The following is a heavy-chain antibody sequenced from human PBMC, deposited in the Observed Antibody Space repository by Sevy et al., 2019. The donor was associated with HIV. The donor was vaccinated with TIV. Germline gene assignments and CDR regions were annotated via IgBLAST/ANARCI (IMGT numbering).Heavy chain of an antibody. CDR1: GFTFSSYA. J-gene: IGHJ6*02. D-gene: IGHD6-6*01. V-gene: IGHV3-23*01. CDR3: AKAIPRYSSSSSYYYYYGMDV. CDR2: ISGSGGST. Sequence: GGSLRLSCAASGFTFSSYAMSWVRQAPGKGLEWVSAISGSGGSTYYADSVKGRFTISRDNSKNTLYLQMNSLRAEDTAVYYCAKAIPRYSSSSSYYYYYGMDVWGQGTTVTVSS.